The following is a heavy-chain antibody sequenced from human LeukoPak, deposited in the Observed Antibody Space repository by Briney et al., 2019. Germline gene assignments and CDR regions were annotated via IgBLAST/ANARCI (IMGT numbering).Heavy chain of an antibody. V-gene: IGHV3-23*01. CDR3: ARVTAAAQGAFDI. CDR2: ISGSGGST. D-gene: IGHD6-13*01. J-gene: IGHJ3*02. CDR1: GFTFSSYG. Sequence: GGSLRLSCAASGFTFSSYGMSWVRQAPGKGLEWVSAISGSGGSTYYADSVKGRFTISRDNSKNSLYLQMNSLRAEDTALYYCARVTAAAQGAFDIWGQGTMVTVSS.